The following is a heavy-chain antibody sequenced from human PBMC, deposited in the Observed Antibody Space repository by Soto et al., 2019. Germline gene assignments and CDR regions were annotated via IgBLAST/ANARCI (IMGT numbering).Heavy chain of an antibody. CDR2: SPPIFGTS. J-gene: IGHJ6*02. Sequence: QVQLVQSGAEVKKPGSSVKVSCKASGGTFSTYSISWVRQAPGQGLEWMGGSPPIFGTSKYAQNFQGRVTITADESTSTAYMELSSLRSDDTAVYYCARGGPYPISSYYYGMDFWGHWTTVPASS. V-gene: IGHV1-69*01. D-gene: IGHD2-21*01. CDR3: ARGGPYPISSYYYGMDF. CDR1: GGTFSTYS.